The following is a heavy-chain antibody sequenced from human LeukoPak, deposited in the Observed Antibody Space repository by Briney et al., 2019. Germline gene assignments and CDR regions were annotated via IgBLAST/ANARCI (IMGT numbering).Heavy chain of an antibody. Sequence: PGGSLRLSCAASEFTFSTSGMNWVRRAPGKGLEWVSSISSSVSYIYYADSVKGRFTISRDNAKNSLFLQMNSLRAEDTAVYYCARDRGYGAFDIWGQGTMVTVSS. J-gene: IGHJ3*02. V-gene: IGHV3-21*01. CDR1: EFTFSTSG. CDR2: ISSSVSYI. D-gene: IGHD3-16*01. CDR3: ARDRGYGAFDI.